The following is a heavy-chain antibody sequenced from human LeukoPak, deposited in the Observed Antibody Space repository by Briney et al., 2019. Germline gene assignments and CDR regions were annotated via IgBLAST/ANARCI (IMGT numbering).Heavy chain of an antibody. Sequence: PSETLSLTCTVSDDSISGYSWNWIRQPAGKGLEWIGRIYTSGSTNYNPSLNSRVTMSVDTSKNQFSLRLFSVTAADTAVYYCARVSPVTVAGFDYWGQGTLVAVSS. CDR3: ARVSPVTVAGFDY. CDR1: DDSISGYS. V-gene: IGHV4-4*07. J-gene: IGHJ4*02. CDR2: IYTSGST. D-gene: IGHD6-19*01.